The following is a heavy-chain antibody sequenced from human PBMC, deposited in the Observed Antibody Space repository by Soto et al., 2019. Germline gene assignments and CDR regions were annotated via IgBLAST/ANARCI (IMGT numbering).Heavy chain of an antibody. J-gene: IGHJ6*02. D-gene: IGHD6-6*01. V-gene: IGHV1-2*02. CDR1: GYTFTGYY. CDR2: INPNSGGT. Sequence: ASVKVSCKASGYTFTGYYMHWVRQAPGQGLEWMGWINPNSGGTNYAQKFQGRVTMTRDTSISTAYMELSRLRSDDTAVYYCARGLAALDYYYYGMDVWGQGTTVTVSS. CDR3: ARGLAALDYYYYGMDV.